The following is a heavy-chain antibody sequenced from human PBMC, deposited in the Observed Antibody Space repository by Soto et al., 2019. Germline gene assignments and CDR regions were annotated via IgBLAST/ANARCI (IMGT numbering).Heavy chain of an antibody. J-gene: IGHJ6*02. CDR2: IIPILGIA. Sequence: QVQLVQSGAEVKKPGSSVKVSCKASGGSFSSYTISWVRQAPGQGLEWMGRIIPILGIANYAQKFQGRVTITADKSTSTVYMELSSLRSEDTAVYYCARDRTTVTTYYYYGMDVWGQGTTVTVSS. D-gene: IGHD4-17*01. CDR1: GGSFSSYT. CDR3: ARDRTTVTTYYYYGMDV. V-gene: IGHV1-69*08.